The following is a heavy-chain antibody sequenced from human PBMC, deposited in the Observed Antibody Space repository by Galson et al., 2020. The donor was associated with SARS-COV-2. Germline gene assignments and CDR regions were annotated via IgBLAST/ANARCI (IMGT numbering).Heavy chain of an antibody. CDR1: GGSFSGYY. J-gene: IGHJ5*02. Sequence: ETSETLSLTCAVYGGSFSGYYWSWIRQPPGKGLEWIGEINHSGSTNYNPSLKSRVTISVDTSKNQFSLKLSSVTAADTAVYYCARGFCSSTSCYTHNWFDPWGQGTLVTVSS. CDR3: ARGFCSSTSCYTHNWFDP. V-gene: IGHV4-34*01. D-gene: IGHD2-2*02. CDR2: INHSGST.